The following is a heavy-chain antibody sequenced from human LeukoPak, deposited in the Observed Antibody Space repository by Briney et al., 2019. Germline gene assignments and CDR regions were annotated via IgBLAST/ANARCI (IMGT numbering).Heavy chain of an antibody. D-gene: IGHD3-10*01. V-gene: IGHV4-59*01. CDR2: IYYSGST. Sequence: PSETLSLTCTVSGGSISSYYWSWIRQPPGKGLEWIGYIYYSGSTNYNPSLNSRVTISVDTSKNQFSLKLSSVTAADTAVYYCARDSGYYYGMDVWGQGTTVTVTS. J-gene: IGHJ6*02. CDR1: GGSISSYY. CDR3: ARDSGYYYGMDV.